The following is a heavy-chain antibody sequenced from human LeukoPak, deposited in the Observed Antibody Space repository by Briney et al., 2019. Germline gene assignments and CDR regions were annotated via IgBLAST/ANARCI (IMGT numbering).Heavy chain of an antibody. CDR3: ARVLRNYYDSSGYHTQGPASEVLYYYYYMDV. V-gene: IGHV4-59*01. J-gene: IGHJ6*03. D-gene: IGHD3-22*01. CDR1: GGSISSYY. CDR2: IYYSGSS. Sequence: SETLSLTCTVSGGSISSYYWSWIRQPPGKGLEWIGYIYYSGSSNYNPSLKSRVTISVDTSKNQFSLKLSSVTAADTAVYYCARVLRNYYDSSGYHTQGPASEVLYYYYYMDVWGKGTTVTVSS.